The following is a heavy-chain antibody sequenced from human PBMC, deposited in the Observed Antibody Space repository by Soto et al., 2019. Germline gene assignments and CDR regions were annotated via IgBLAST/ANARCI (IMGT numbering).Heavy chain of an antibody. CDR1: GGSISSSNW. CDR2: IYHSGST. V-gene: IGHV4-4*02. J-gene: IGHJ6*02. Sequence: SETLSLTCAVSGGSISSSNWWSWVRQPPGKGLEWIGEIYHSGSTNYNPSLKSRVTISVDKSKNQFSLKLSSVTAADTAVYYCARGSAYGDYEYYYYGMDVWGQGTTVTVSS. CDR3: ARGSAYGDYEYYYYGMDV. D-gene: IGHD4-17*01.